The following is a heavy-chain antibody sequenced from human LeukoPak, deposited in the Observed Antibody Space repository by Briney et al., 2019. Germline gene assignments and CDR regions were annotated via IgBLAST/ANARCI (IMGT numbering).Heavy chain of an antibody. J-gene: IGHJ4*02. CDR1: GFSLSHYS. D-gene: IGHD4-17*01. V-gene: IGHV3-48*02. CDR3: ASPRNYGDYDFFDN. Sequence: PGGSLRLSCVASGFSLSHYSINWVRQAPGKGLEWISYISSSSDAIYYADSVKGRLTISRDNAKNSLFLQMNSLTDGDTAVYYCASPRNYGDYDFFDNWGQGTLVTVSS. CDR2: ISSSSDAI.